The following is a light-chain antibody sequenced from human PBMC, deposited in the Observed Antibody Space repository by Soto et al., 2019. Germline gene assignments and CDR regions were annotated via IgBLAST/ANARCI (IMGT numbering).Light chain of an antibody. Sequence: DIQMTQSPSSLSASVGDRVTITCRASQRISSYLNWYQQKPGKAPKLLIYAASSLQSGVPSRFTGSGSGTDFTLTISSLQPEDFATYYCQQGYSTPLTFGQGTKVEIK. CDR2: AAS. CDR1: QRISSY. V-gene: IGKV1-39*01. CDR3: QQGYSTPLT. J-gene: IGKJ1*01.